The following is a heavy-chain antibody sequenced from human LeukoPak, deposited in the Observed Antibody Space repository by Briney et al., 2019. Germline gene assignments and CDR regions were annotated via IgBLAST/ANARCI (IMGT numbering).Heavy chain of an antibody. D-gene: IGHD5-12*01. CDR1: GYTFTSYY. Sequence: ASVKVPCKASGYTFTSYYMHWVRQAPGQGLEWMGIINPSGGSTSYAQKFQGRVTMTRDTSTSTVYMELSSLRSEDTAVYYCARDGGSYGGYLYRDYWGQGTLVTVSS. CDR2: INPSGGST. V-gene: IGHV1-46*01. CDR3: ARDGGSYGGYLYRDY. J-gene: IGHJ4*02.